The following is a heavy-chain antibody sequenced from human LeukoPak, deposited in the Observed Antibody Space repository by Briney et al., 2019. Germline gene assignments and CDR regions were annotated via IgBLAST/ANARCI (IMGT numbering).Heavy chain of an antibody. CDR1: GGAISSYY. CDR2: IYYSGST. D-gene: IGHD1-26*01. J-gene: IGHJ3*02. Sequence: TSETLSLTCTVSGGAISSYYWSWIRQPPGKGLEWIGYIYYSGSTNYNPSLKSRVTISVDTSKNQFSLKLSSVTAADTAVYYCARQVGAKVPRALDIWGQGTMVTVSS. CDR3: ARQVGAKVPRALDI. V-gene: IGHV4-59*08.